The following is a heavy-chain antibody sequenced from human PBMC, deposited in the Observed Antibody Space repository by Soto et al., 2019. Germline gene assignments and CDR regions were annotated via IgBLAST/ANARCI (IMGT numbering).Heavy chain of an antibody. CDR3: ARSLGYCSSTSCSAFDI. Sequence: SETLSLTCPVSGGSISSYYWSWIRQPPGKGLEWIGYIYYSGSTNYNPSLKSRVTISVDTSKNQFSLKMNSVTAADTAVYYCARSLGYCSSTSCSAFDIWGQGTMVTVSS. D-gene: IGHD2-2*01. CDR2: IYYSGST. CDR1: GGSISSYY. J-gene: IGHJ3*02. V-gene: IGHV4-59*01.